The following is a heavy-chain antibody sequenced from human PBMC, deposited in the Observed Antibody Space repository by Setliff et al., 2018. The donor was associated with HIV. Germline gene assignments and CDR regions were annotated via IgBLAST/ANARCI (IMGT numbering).Heavy chain of an antibody. D-gene: IGHD6-13*01. J-gene: IGHJ4*02. CDR2: VSAYNGHT. CDR3: ARDLFRWAAAGPNYFDS. CDR1: GYTFSTYS. Sequence: GASVKVSCKASGYTFSTYSITWVRQAPGQGLEWMGWVSAYNGHTDFAQKFQGRITLTTDTSSNTAYMELRSLRSDDTAIYYCARDLFRWAAAGPNYFDSWGQGTRVTVSS. V-gene: IGHV1-18*01.